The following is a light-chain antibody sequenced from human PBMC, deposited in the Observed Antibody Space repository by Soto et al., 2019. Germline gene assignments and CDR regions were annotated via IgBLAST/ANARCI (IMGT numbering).Light chain of an antibody. CDR2: DAS. J-gene: IGKJ2*01. V-gene: IGKV3-20*01. Sequence: EIVLTQSPGTLSLSPGEGATLSCRASQSVYVNLAWYQQKPGQAPRLLIYDASSRATGIPDRFSGSGSGTDFTLTISRLEPEDFAVYYCQQYGGSPYTFGQGTKLEI. CDR3: QQYGGSPYT. CDR1: QSVYVN.